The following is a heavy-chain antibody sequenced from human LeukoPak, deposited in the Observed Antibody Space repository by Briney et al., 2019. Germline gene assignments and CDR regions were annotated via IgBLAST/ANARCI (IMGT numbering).Heavy chain of an antibody. D-gene: IGHD6-19*01. CDR2: IKSKTDGGTT. Sequence: GGSLRLSCAASGFTFSNAWMSWVRQAPGKGLEWVGRIKSKTDGGTTDYAAPVKGRFTTSRDDSKNTLYLQMNSLKTEDTAVYYCTTDSPYSSGWYWEYFDYWGQGTLVTVSS. V-gene: IGHV3-15*01. J-gene: IGHJ4*02. CDR3: TTDSPYSSGWYWEYFDY. CDR1: GFTFSNAW.